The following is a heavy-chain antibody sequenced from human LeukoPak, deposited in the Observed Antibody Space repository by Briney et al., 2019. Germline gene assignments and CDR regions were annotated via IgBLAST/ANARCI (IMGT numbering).Heavy chain of an antibody. CDR1: GESLSNYY. CDR2: INHYGST. D-gene: IGHD3-10*01. V-gene: IGHV4-34*01. CDR3: ARLPDYYSRHGAPG. J-gene: IGHJ4*02. Sequence: SETLSLTCAVYGESLSNYYWSWIRQPPGKGLEWIGEINHYGSTNYNPSLKSRITISVDTSKDQFSLKLSSVTAADTAVYYCARLPDYYSRHGAPGWGQGTLVTVSS.